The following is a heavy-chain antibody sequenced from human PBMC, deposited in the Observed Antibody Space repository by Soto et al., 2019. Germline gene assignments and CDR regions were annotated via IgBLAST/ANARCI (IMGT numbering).Heavy chain of an antibody. CDR2: IQHSGST. Sequence: QVQLQESGPGLVKPSGTLSLTCGVSGGSVSSSNWWTWVRQPPGKGLEWIGEIQHSGSTNYNPSHEDRPXXXLXKSTSAFSLRLNSVTAAGPAVYYCVRAPGYCGATRCYRWFDPWGQGSLVTVSS. V-gene: IGHV4-4*02. D-gene: IGHD2-2*02. CDR3: VRAPGYCGATRCYRWFDP. J-gene: IGHJ5*02. CDR1: GGSVSSSNW.